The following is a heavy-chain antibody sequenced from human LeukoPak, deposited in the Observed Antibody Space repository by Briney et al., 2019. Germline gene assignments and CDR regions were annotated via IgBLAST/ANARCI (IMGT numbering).Heavy chain of an antibody. CDR3: AGEGYGDYGY. J-gene: IGHJ4*02. D-gene: IGHD4-17*01. Sequence: SETLSLTCTVSGGSISSSSYYWGWIRQPPGKGLEWIGSIYYSGSTYYNPSLKSRVTISVDTSKNQFSLKLSSVTAADTAVYYCAGEGYGDYGYWGQGTLVTVSS. CDR2: IYYSGST. V-gene: IGHV4-39*07. CDR1: GGSISSSSYY.